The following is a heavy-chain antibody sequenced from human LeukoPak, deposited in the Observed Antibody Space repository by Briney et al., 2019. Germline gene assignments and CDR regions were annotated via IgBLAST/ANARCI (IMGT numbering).Heavy chain of an antibody. CDR2: INHSGST. Sequence: PSETLSLTCAVYGGSFSGYYWSWIRQPPGKGLEWIGEINHSGSTNYNPSLKSRVTISVDTSKNQFSLKLSSVTAADTAVYYCASPSGMGYWDQGTLVTVSS. CDR1: GGSFSGYY. V-gene: IGHV4-34*01. J-gene: IGHJ4*02. CDR3: ASPSGMGY. D-gene: IGHD2-8*01.